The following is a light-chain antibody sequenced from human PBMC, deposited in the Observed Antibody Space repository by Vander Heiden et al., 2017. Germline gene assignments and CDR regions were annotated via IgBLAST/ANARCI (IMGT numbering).Light chain of an antibody. Sequence: QSALPQPASVSGSPGQPITISCPGTSSDVGSYNLVSWYQQHPGKAPKLMIYEGSKRPSGVSNRFSGSKSGNTASLTISGLQAEDEADYYCCSYAGSSTFGVFGGGTKLTVL. CDR1: SSDVGSYNL. CDR3: CSYAGSSTFGV. CDR2: EGS. V-gene: IGLV2-23*03. J-gene: IGLJ2*01.